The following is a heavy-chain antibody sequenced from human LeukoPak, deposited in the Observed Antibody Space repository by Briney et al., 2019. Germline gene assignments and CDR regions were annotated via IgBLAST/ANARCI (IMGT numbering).Heavy chain of an antibody. CDR3: ATRIDQIAAADY. Sequence: SETLSLTCTVSGGSLSSYYWTWIRQPPGKGLEWIGSIYHSGSTYYNPSLKSRVTISVDKSKNQFSLRLNSVTAADTAVYYCATRIDQIAAADYWGQGTLVTVSS. V-gene: IGHV4-59*12. CDR2: IYHSGST. J-gene: IGHJ4*02. CDR1: GGSLSSYY. D-gene: IGHD6-13*01.